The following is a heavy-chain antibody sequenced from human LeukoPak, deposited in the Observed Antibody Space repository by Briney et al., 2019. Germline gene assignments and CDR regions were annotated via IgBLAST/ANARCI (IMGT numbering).Heavy chain of an antibody. V-gene: IGHV4-39*01. CDR2: IYYSGST. J-gene: IGHJ5*02. CDR3: ARRHYYDSSGYYYPPPPRGWFDP. Sequence: SETLSLTCTVSGGSISSSSYYWGWIRQPPGKGLEWIGSIYYSGSTYYNPSLKSRVTISVDTSKNQFSLKLSSVTAADTAVYYCARRHYYDSSGYYYPPPPRGWFDPWGQGTLVTVSP. CDR1: GGSISSSSYY. D-gene: IGHD3-22*01.